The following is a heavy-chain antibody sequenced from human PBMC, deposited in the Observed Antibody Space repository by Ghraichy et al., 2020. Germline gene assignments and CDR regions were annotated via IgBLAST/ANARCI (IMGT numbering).Heavy chain of an antibody. CDR3: AKFDGDYVSYFDY. D-gene: IGHD4-17*01. Sequence: GGSLRLSCAASGFTFSSYGMHWVRQAPGKGLEWVAVISYDGSNKYYADSVKGRFTISRDNSKNTLYLQMNSLRAEDTAVYYCAKFDGDYVSYFDYWGQGTLVTVSA. J-gene: IGHJ4*02. CDR1: GFTFSSYG. V-gene: IGHV3-30*18. CDR2: ISYDGSNK.